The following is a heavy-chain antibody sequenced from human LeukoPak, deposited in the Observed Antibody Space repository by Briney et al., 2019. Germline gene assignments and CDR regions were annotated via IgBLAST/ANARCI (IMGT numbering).Heavy chain of an antibody. Sequence: PGRSLRLSCAASEFTFSKYGMHWVRQAPGKGLEWVSAISGSGGSTYYADSVKGRFTISRDNSKNTLYLQMNSLRAEDTAVYYCAKEGTYGDGGYYFDYWGQGTLVTVSS. CDR1: EFTFSKYG. CDR2: ISGSGGST. CDR3: AKEGTYGDGGYYFDY. D-gene: IGHD4-17*01. J-gene: IGHJ4*02. V-gene: IGHV3-23*01.